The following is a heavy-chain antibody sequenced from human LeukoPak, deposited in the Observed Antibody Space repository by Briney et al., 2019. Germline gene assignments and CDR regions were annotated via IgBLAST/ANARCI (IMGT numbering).Heavy chain of an antibody. CDR2: ISSSSSYI. D-gene: IGHD3-9*01. Sequence: GGSLRLSCAASGFTFSSYSMMWVRQAPGKGLEWVSSISSSSSYIYYADSVKGRFTISRDNAKNSLYLQMNSLRAEDTALYYCAKGETGYYISASFDYWGQGTLVTVSS. J-gene: IGHJ4*02. V-gene: IGHV3-21*04. CDR1: GFTFSSYS. CDR3: AKGETGYYISASFDY.